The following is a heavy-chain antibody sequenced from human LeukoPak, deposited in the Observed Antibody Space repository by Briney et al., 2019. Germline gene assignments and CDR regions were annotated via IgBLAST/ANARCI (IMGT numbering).Heavy chain of an antibody. CDR2: IYYNGST. CDR3: ATSGYSSSWSSFDY. J-gene: IGHJ4*02. Sequence: SETLSLTCTFAGGSISSYYWSWIRQPPGKGLEWIGYIYYNGSTNYNTSLKSRVTISVYTSKNQFSLKLSSVTAADTAVYYCATSGYSSSWSSFDYWGQGTLVTVSS. CDR1: GGSISSYY. V-gene: IGHV4-59*01. D-gene: IGHD6-13*01.